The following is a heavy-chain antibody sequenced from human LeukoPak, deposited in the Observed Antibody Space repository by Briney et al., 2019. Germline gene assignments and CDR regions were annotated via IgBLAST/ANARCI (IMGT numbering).Heavy chain of an antibody. Sequence: GGSLRLSCAASGFTFSSYWMHWVRQAPGKGLVWVSRINSDGSSTSYADSVKGRFTISRDNAKNTLYLQMNSLRAEDTAVYYRARENYDFWSGYSYAFDIWGQGTMVTVSS. J-gene: IGHJ3*02. D-gene: IGHD3-3*01. CDR3: ARENYDFWSGYSYAFDI. CDR1: GFTFSSYW. CDR2: INSDGSST. V-gene: IGHV3-74*01.